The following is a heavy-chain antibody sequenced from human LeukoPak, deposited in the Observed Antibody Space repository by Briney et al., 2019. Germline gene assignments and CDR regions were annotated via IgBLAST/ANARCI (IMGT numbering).Heavy chain of an antibody. J-gene: IGHJ4*02. CDR1: GGSISSGSYY. V-gene: IGHV4-61*02. D-gene: IGHD6-13*01. CDR2: IYSSGGT. CDR3: ARRGEAYSSSWYYFDY. Sequence: PSETLSLTCTVSGGSISSGSYYWTWIRQPAGKGLEWIGRIYSSGGTNYNPSLKSRVTISVDTSKNQFSLKLSSVTAADTAVYYCARRGEAYSSSWYYFDYWGQGTLVTVSS.